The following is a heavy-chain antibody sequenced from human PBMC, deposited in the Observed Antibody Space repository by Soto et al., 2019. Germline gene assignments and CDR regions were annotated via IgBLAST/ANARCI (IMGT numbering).Heavy chain of an antibody. CDR2: ISADGNSE. D-gene: IGHD1-1*01. CDR1: GVTFSNSD. V-gene: IGHV3-30*18. J-gene: IGHJ4*02. Sequence: GALRLSCVVSGVTFSNSDMQWVRQAPGKGLEWAAMISADGNSEDYAASVKGRFTVSRENSKNTLYLQMNGLRADDTAIYYCVKDLQAHTIVTPAFAHATMNYFDYWGQGTLVTVSS. CDR3: VKDLQAHTIVTPAFAHATMNYFDY.